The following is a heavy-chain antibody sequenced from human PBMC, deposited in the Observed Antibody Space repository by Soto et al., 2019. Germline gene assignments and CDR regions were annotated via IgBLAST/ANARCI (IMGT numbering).Heavy chain of an antibody. CDR1: GVSITSNY. V-gene: IGHV4-59*01. J-gene: IGHJ4*02. Sequence: QVQLQESGPGLVKPSETLSLTCTVSGVSITSNYWTWIRQPPGKGLEWIGNIHYSGSTNYSPSLKGRVIIAVDTSENQSSLKLSSVTTADTAVYYCTVGGAGHPFDYWGQGTLGTVSS. CDR3: TVGGAGHPFDY. D-gene: IGHD3-16*01. CDR2: IHYSGST.